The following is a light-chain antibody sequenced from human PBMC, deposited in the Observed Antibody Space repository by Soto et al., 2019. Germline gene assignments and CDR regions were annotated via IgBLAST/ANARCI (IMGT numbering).Light chain of an antibody. Sequence: QSVLTQAPSVSGAPGQRVTISCTGSSSNIGAGYDVHWYQQLPGTAPTLLISGNTNRPSGVPDRFSGSKSGTSASLAITGLQAEDEADYYCQSYDSSLSAMVFGGGTKVTVL. CDR2: GNT. V-gene: IGLV1-40*01. J-gene: IGLJ2*01. CDR1: SSNIGAGYD. CDR3: QSYDSSLSAMV.